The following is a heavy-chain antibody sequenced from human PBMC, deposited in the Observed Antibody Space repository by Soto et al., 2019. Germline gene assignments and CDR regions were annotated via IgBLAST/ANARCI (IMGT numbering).Heavy chain of an antibody. CDR3: AKGPSDIYGSRHYFDY. J-gene: IGHJ4*02. V-gene: IGHV3-43*01. CDR2: ISWDGGST. Sequence: EVQLVESGGVVVQPGGSLRLSCAASGFTFDDYTMHWVRQAPGEGLEWVSLISWDGGSTYYADSVKGRFTISRDNSKNSLYLQMNSLRTEDTALYYCAKGPSDIYGSRHYFDYWGQGTLVTVSS. D-gene: IGHD3-9*01. CDR1: GFTFDDYT.